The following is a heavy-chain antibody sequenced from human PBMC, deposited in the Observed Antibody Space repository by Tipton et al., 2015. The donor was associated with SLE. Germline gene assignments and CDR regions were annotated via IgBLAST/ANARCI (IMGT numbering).Heavy chain of an antibody. J-gene: IGHJ4*02. D-gene: IGHD6-13*01. CDR1: GFNFSIYS. CDR2: ISGTSRTI. Sequence: GSLRLSCAASGFNFSIYSMNWVRQAPGKGLEWISYISGTSRTIYYADSVKGRFTISSDNAKNSLYLQMNSLRAEDTAVYYCGRAPGMDYWGQGTLVTVSS. V-gene: IGHV3-48*01. CDR3: GRAPGMDY.